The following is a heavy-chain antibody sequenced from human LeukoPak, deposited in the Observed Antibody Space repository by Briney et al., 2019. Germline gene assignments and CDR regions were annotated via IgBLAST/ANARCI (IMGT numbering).Heavy chain of an antibody. V-gene: IGHV3-48*03. Sequence: GGSLRLSCAASGFTFSSCEMNWVRQTPGKGLEWVSYIDSSGTTIYYADSVKGRFTISRDNAKNSLYLQMNSLRAEDTAVYYCARRVAYYFDYWGQGTLVTVSS. D-gene: IGHD2-15*01. CDR2: IDSSGTTI. CDR1: GFTFSSCE. CDR3: ARRVAYYFDY. J-gene: IGHJ4*02.